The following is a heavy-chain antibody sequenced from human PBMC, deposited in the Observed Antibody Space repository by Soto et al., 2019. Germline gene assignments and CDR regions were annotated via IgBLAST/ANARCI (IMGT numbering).Heavy chain of an antibody. CDR2: ISDSGNT. Sequence: PSETLSLTCSVSGGSISSFYWSWVRQPPGKGLESIGYISDSGNTNYNPSLKSRVTISVDTSKNQVSLNLKNVSAADTAVYFCARGGASSWYDWFDPWGQGILVTVSS. V-gene: IGHV4-59*01. D-gene: IGHD6-13*01. CDR3: ARGGASSWYDWFDP. CDR1: GGSISSFY. J-gene: IGHJ5*02.